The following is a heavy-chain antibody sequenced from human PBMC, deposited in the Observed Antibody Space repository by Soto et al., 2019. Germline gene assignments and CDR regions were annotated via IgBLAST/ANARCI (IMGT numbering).Heavy chain of an antibody. Sequence: ASVKVSCKASGYTFTSYDIHWVRQATGQGLERTGWMNPNTGNSGYAQKFQGRVTMTSDTSINTAHMELSSLRSEDTAVYYCARRAETNGWNGFGADKYYFDFWGQGTLVTVSS. CDR3: ARRAETNGWNGFGADKYYFDF. V-gene: IGHV1-8*01. CDR1: GYTFTSYD. D-gene: IGHD1-1*01. CDR2: MNPNTGNS. J-gene: IGHJ4*02.